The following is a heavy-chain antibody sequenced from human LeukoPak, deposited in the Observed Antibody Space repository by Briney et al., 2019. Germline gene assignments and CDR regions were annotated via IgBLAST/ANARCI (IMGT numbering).Heavy chain of an antibody. CDR1: GFTFSDSH. CDR2: ISSSGRTT. Sequence: PGGSLRLSCAASGFTFSDSHMTWIRQAPGKGLEWVSSISSSGRTTYYADSVKGRVTISRDNAKNSLYLQMNSLRAEDTAMYYCARDRPGTVTTFDYWGQGTLVTVSS. V-gene: IGHV3-11*04. D-gene: IGHD4-17*01. J-gene: IGHJ4*02. CDR3: ARDRPGTVTTFDY.